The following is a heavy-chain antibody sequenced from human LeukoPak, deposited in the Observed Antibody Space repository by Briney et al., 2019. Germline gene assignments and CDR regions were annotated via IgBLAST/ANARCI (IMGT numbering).Heavy chain of an antibody. CDR3: AKAGGATMTYIDY. CDR1: GFTFDDYA. V-gene: IGHV3-9*01. J-gene: IGHJ4*02. CDR2: ITYNSGTI. Sequence: GRSLRLSCAASGFTFDDYAMHWVRQAPGKGLEWVSGITYNSGTIGYADSVKGRFTISRDNAKNSLYLQMNSLRGEDTALYYCAKAGGATMTYIDYWGQGTLVNVSS. D-gene: IGHD5-24*01.